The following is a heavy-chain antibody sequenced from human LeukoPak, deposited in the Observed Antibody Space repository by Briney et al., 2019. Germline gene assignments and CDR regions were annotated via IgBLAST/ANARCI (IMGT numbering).Heavy chain of an antibody. D-gene: IGHD2-2*01. V-gene: IGHV3-20*04. CDR2: INWNGGST. J-gene: IGHJ4*02. Sequence: GGSLRLSCAASGFTFDDYGMSWVRQAPGKGLEWVSGINWNGGSTGYADSVKGRFTISRDNAKNSLYLQMNSLRAEDTAVYYCAKVFCSSTSCKDYWGQGTLVTVSS. CDR1: GFTFDDYG. CDR3: AKVFCSSTSCKDY.